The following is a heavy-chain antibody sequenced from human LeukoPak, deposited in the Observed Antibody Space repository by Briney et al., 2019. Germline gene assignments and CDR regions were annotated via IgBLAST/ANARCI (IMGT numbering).Heavy chain of an antibody. D-gene: IGHD3-10*01. CDR3: ARSPLWFGELYSDY. Sequence: ASVKVSCKASGYSFSIFGITWVRQAPGQGLEWMGWISASSGNTNYAQKLQGRVTMTTDTSTNTAYMELRSLKSDDTAVYYCARSPLWFGELYSDYWGQGTMVTVSS. CDR2: ISASSGNT. V-gene: IGHV1-18*01. CDR1: GYSFSIFG. J-gene: IGHJ4*02.